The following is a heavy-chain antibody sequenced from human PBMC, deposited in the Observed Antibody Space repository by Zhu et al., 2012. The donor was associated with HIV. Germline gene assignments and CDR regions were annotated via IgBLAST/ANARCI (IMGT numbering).Heavy chain of an antibody. Sequence: QVQLQQWGTGLLKPSETLSLTCAVYGGSFSGYYWSWIRQSPGKGLEWIGKTNHTGSTNYNPSLKGGVIISGDTSKRQFSLKLSSVTTADTAMYYCVRNEPGYGDLDAFDIWGQGTMVTVSS. D-gene: IGHD4-17*01. J-gene: IGHJ3*02. V-gene: IGHV4-34*02. CDR1: GGSFSGYY. CDR2: TNHTGST. CDR3: VRNEPGYGDLDAFDI.